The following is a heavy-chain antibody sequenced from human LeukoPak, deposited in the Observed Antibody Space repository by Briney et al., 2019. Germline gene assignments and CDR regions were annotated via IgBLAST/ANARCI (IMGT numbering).Heavy chain of an antibody. Sequence: SVKVSCKASGGTFSSYAISWVRQAPGQGLEWMGRIIPILGIANYAQKFQGRVTITADKSTSTAYMELSSLRSEGTAVYYCARLRLDCGGDCYYFDYWGQGTLVTVSS. CDR3: ARLRLDCGGDCYYFDY. CDR1: GGTFSSYA. J-gene: IGHJ4*02. CDR2: IIPILGIA. D-gene: IGHD2-21*02. V-gene: IGHV1-69*04.